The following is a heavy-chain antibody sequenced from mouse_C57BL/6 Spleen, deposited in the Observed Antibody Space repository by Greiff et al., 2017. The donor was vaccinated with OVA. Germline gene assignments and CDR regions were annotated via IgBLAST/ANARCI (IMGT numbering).Heavy chain of an antibody. CDR1: GYSFTGYY. CDR2: INPSTGGT. Sequence: VQLQQSGPELVKPGASVKISCKASGYSFTGYYMNWVKQSPEKSLEWIGEINPSTGGTTYNQKFKAKATLTVDKSSSTAYMQLKSLTSEDSAVYYCARGGGYDDAMDYWGQGTSVTVSS. CDR3: ARGGGYDDAMDY. D-gene: IGHD2-2*01. V-gene: IGHV1-42*01. J-gene: IGHJ4*01.